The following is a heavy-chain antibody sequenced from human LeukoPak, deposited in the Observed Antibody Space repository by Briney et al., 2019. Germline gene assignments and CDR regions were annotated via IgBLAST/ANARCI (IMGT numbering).Heavy chain of an antibody. CDR3: ARGPFRDSYGYSYYDYGMDV. CDR2: IYYSGST. CDR1: GGSISSYY. Sequence: SETLSLTCTVSGGSISSYYWSWIRQPPGKGLEWIGYIYYSGSTNYNPSLKSRVTVSVDTSKNQFSLKLSSVTAADAAVYYCARGPFRDSYGYSYYDYGMDVWGQGTTVTVSS. D-gene: IGHD5-18*01. V-gene: IGHV4-59*01. J-gene: IGHJ6*02.